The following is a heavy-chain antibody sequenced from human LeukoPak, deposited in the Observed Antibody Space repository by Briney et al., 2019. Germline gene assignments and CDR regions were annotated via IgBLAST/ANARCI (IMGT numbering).Heavy chain of an antibody. CDR3: ARVVAVAGRVHYYYGMDV. CDR2: ISSSSSYI. Sequence: GGSLRLSCAASGFTFSSYSMNWVRQAPGEGLEWVSSISSSSSYIYYADSVKGRFTISRDNAKNSLYLQMNSLRAEDTAVYYCARVVAVAGRVHYYYGMDVWGQGTTVTVSS. J-gene: IGHJ6*02. CDR1: GFTFSSYS. D-gene: IGHD6-19*01. V-gene: IGHV3-21*01.